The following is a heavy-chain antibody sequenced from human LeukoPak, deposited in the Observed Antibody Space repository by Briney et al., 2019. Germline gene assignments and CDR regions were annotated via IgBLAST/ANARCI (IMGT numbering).Heavy chain of an antibody. CDR1: GFTVSSNY. CDR2: IYSGGST. J-gene: IGHJ4*02. D-gene: IGHD5-24*01. CDR3: ARVDRGLGAYYFDY. V-gene: IGHV3-53*01. Sequence: GGSLRLSCAASGFTVSSNYMSWVRQAPGKGLEWVSVIYSGGSTYYADSVKGRFTISRDNSKNTLYLQMNSLRAEDTAVYYCARVDRGLGAYYFDYWGQGTLVTVSS.